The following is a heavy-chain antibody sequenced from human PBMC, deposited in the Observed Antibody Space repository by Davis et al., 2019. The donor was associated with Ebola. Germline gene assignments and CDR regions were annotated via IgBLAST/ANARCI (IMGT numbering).Heavy chain of an antibody. Sequence: GESLKISCAASGFTFSSYWMSWVRQAPGKGLEWVSVIYSGGSTYYADSVKGRFTISRHNSKNTLYLQMNSLRAEDTAVYYCARDRVRTRGYGMDVWGQGTTVTVSS. V-gene: IGHV3-53*04. CDR2: IYSGGST. J-gene: IGHJ6*02. CDR3: ARDRVRTRGYGMDV. CDR1: GFTFSSYW. D-gene: IGHD1-14*01.